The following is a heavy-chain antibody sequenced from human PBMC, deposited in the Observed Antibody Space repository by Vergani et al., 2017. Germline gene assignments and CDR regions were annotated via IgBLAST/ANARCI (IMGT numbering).Heavy chain of an antibody. Sequence: EVQLLESGGSLKQPGGSVRLSCAASGFTFSTYAMHWVRQAPGKGLAWVSALTGGGGSTYYADAFKGRFIISRHNSRDTLYLQMNSLRPEDTATYYCVKDAGNYENFFESWGQGTLVTVSS. J-gene: IGHJ4*02. CDR1: GFTFSTYA. D-gene: IGHD1-7*01. V-gene: IGHV3-23*01. CDR2: LTGGGGST. CDR3: VKDAGNYENFFES.